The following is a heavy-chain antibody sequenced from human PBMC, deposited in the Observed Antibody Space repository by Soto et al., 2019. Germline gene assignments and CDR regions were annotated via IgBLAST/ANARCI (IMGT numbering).Heavy chain of an antibody. Sequence: GGSLRLSCAASGFTFSTYWMNWVRQVPGKGLVWVSLINPDGSTTNYADSVKGRFTISRDNGKNTVYLQMNSLRVDDTAVYYCSRDLRDSPDYWSQGTLVTVSS. V-gene: IGHV3-74*01. J-gene: IGHJ4*02. CDR1: GFTFSTYW. D-gene: IGHD3-22*01. CDR3: SRDLRDSPDY. CDR2: INPDGSTT.